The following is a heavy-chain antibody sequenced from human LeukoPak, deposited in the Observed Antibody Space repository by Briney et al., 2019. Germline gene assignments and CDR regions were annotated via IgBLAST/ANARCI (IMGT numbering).Heavy chain of an antibody. D-gene: IGHD3-10*01. J-gene: IGHJ4*02. CDR1: GGSISSGGYY. CDR2: IYYSGST. CDR3: ARADDRYYGSGSYFDY. V-gene: IGHV4-31*03. Sequence: SETLSLTSTVSGGSISSGGYYWSWIRQHPGKGLEWIGYIYYSGSTYYNPSLKSRVTISVGTSKNQFSLKLSSVTAADTAVYYCARADDRYYGSGSYFDYWGQGTLVTVSS.